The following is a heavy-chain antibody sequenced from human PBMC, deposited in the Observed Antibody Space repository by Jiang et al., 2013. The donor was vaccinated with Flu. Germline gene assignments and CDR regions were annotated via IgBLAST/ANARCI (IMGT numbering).Heavy chain of an antibody. CDR2: ISWNSGSI. V-gene: IGHV3-9*01. CDR1: GFTFDDYA. CDR3: AKDSGSGWYAEYFQH. J-gene: IGHJ1*01. D-gene: IGHD6-19*01. Sequence: ASGFTFDDYAMHWVRQAPGKGLEWVSGISWNSGSIGYADSVKGRFTISRDNAKNSLYLQMNSLRAEDTALYYCAKDSGSGWYAEYFQHWGQGTLVTVSS.